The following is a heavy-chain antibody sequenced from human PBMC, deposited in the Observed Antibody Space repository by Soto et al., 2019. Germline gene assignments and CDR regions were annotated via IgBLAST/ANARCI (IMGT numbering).Heavy chain of an antibody. CDR3: AKKEAVADYFDY. CDR2: IYHVGST. CDR1: GGSISTNNW. V-gene: IGHV4-4*02. Sequence: PSDTLSLTCAVSGGSISTNNWWSWVRQPPGKGLEWIGEIYHVGSTNYNPSLKSRVTISVDKSKNQFSLKLSSVTAADTAVYYCAKKEAVADYFDYWGQGTLVTVSS. J-gene: IGHJ4*02. D-gene: IGHD6-19*01.